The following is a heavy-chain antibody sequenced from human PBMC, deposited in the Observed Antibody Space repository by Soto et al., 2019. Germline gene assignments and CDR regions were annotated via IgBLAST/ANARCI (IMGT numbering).Heavy chain of an antibody. CDR1: GGSFSNYA. D-gene: IGHD5-12*01. Sequence: QVQLVQSGAEVKKPGSSVKVSCKASGGSFSNYAVTWVRQAPGQGLEWMGGIIPIFGRANYAQKFQDRVTISADESTNTVYMELSSLRSEDTADYYCARSGPDGIAAYFYALDVWGQGTTVTVSS. V-gene: IGHV1-69*12. J-gene: IGHJ6*02. CDR2: IIPIFGRA. CDR3: ARSGPDGIAAYFYALDV.